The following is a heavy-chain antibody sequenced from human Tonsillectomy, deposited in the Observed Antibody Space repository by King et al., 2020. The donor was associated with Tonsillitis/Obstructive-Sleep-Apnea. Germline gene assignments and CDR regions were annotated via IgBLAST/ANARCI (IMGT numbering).Heavy chain of an antibody. CDR1: GFTFSSYG. J-gene: IGHJ4*02. CDR3: AKKGRNYSHFDY. V-gene: IGHV3-30*18. D-gene: IGHD1-7*01. CDR2: ISYDGSNK. Sequence: VQLVESGGGVVQPGRSLRLSCAASGFTFSSYGMHWVRQAPGKGLEWVAVISYDGSNKYYADSVKGRFTISRDNSKNTLYLQMNSLRAEDTAVYYCAKKGRNYSHFDYWGQGTLVTVSS.